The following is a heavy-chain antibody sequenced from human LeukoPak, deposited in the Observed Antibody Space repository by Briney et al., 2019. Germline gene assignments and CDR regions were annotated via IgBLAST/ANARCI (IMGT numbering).Heavy chain of an antibody. CDR2: INHSGST. CDR3: ARGRSRRYFDWQYYFDY. J-gene: IGHJ4*02. Sequence: PSETLSLTCAVYGGSFSGYYWSWIRQPPGKGLEWIGEINHSGSTNYNPSLKSRVTISVDTSKNQFSLKLSSVTAADTAVYYCARGRSRRYFDWQYYFDYWGQGTLVTVSP. CDR1: GGSFSGYY. V-gene: IGHV4-34*01. D-gene: IGHD3-9*01.